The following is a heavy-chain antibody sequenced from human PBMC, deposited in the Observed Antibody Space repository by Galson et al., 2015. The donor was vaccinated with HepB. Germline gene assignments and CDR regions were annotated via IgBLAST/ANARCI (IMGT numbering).Heavy chain of an antibody. Sequence: SLRLSCAASGFSFSSYAMSWVRQAPGKGLEWVSALSGSGASTYYADSAKGRFTISRDNSKNTLYLQMNSLRAEDTAVDYCAKDSHYDSTGYYGSTIDYWGQGTLVTVSS. V-gene: IGHV3-23*01. D-gene: IGHD3-22*01. CDR1: GFSFSSYA. CDR2: LSGSGAST. CDR3: AKDSHYDSTGYYGSTIDY. J-gene: IGHJ4*02.